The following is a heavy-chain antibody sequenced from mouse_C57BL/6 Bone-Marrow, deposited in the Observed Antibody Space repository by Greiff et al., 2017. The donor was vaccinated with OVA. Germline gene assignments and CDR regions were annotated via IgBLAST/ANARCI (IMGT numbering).Heavy chain of an antibody. J-gene: IGHJ2*01. V-gene: IGHV14-4*01. CDR3: TTRGGITFDY. CDR1: GFNIKDDY. D-gene: IGHD1-1*02. CDR2: IDPENGDT. Sequence: VQLQQSGAELARPGASVKLSCTASGFNIKDDYMHWVKQRPEQGLEWIGWIDPENGDTEYASKFQGKATITADTSSNTAYLQLSSLTSEDTAVYYCTTRGGITFDYWGQGTTLTVSS.